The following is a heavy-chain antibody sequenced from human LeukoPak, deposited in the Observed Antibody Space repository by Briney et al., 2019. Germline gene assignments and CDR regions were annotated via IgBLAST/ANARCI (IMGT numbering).Heavy chain of an antibody. CDR3: ARHYGP. Sequence: PSETLSLTCAVSGDSVSTGGYSWSWVRQPPGKGLEWIGHIFHSGSTYYTPSLKSRVTISVDTSKNQFSLKLTSVTAADTAVYYCARHYGPWGQGTLVTVSS. CDR2: IFHSGST. V-gene: IGHV4-30-2*03. D-gene: IGHD4-17*01. J-gene: IGHJ5*02. CDR1: GDSVSTGGYS.